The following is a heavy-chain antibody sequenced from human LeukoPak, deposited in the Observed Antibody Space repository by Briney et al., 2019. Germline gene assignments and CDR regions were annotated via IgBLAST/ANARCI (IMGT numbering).Heavy chain of an antibody. Sequence: SETLSLTCTVSGGSISSSSYYWGWIRQPPGKGLEWIGSIYYSGSTNYNPSLKSRVTISVDTSKNQFSLKLSSVTAADTAVYYCARDKNLRGRDSSGYYYTLHDAFDIWGQGTMVTVSS. CDR1: GGSISSSSYY. CDR3: ARDKNLRGRDSSGYYYTLHDAFDI. D-gene: IGHD3-22*01. J-gene: IGHJ3*02. V-gene: IGHV4-39*07. CDR2: IYYSGST.